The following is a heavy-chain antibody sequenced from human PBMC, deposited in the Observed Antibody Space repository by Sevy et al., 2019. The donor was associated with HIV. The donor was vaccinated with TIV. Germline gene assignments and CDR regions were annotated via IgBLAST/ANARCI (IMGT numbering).Heavy chain of an antibody. J-gene: IGHJ6*02. V-gene: IGHV6-1*01. CDR3: AERTNDVFYYGMDV. Sequence: KQSQTLSLTCAISGDSVSSIRTSWNWIRQSPSRGLEWLGRTYYRSNWYNDYATSVKSRITINADTSKNQVSLQLNSVTPEDTAVYYCAERTNDVFYYGMDVWGQGTTVIVSS. CDR1: GDSVSSIRTS. CDR2: TYYRSNWYN.